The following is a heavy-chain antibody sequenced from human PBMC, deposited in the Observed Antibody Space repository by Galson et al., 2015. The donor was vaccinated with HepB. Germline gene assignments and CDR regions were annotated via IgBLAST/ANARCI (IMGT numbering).Heavy chain of an antibody. Sequence: SLRLSCAASGFTFSSYGMHWVRQAPGKGLEWVAFIRCDGSNKYYADSVKGRFTISRDNSKNTLYLQMNSLRAEDTAVYYCAKGDPVLRYFDWLSGDAFDIWGQGTMVTVSS. V-gene: IGHV3-30*02. CDR1: GFTFSSYG. D-gene: IGHD3-9*01. CDR2: IRCDGSNK. CDR3: AKGDPVLRYFDWLSGDAFDI. J-gene: IGHJ3*02.